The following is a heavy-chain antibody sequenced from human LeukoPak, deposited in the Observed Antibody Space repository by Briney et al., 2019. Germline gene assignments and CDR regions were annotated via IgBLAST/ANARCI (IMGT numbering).Heavy chain of an antibody. V-gene: IGHV3-21*01. CDR1: GFTFSGYS. CDR2: ISSSSSYI. Sequence: GGSLRLSCAASGFTFSGYSMNWVRQAPGKGLEWVSSISSSSSYIYYADSVNGRFTISRDNAKNSLYLQMNSLRAEDTAVYYCARLYSSSSGLRASDYWGQGTLVTVSS. J-gene: IGHJ4*02. D-gene: IGHD6-6*01. CDR3: ARLYSSSSGLRASDY.